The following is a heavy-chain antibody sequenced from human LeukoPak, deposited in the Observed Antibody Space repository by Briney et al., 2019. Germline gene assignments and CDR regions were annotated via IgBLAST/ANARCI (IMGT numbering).Heavy chain of an antibody. CDR3: AKDRHAPGRYCSTTTCFPFDL. Sequence: ASVKVSCKASGGTFSSYAISWVRQAPGQGLEWMGGIIPIFGTANYAQKFQGRVTITADESTSTAYMELSSLRSEDTAVYYCAKDRHAPGRYCSTTTCFPFDLWGQGTLVTVSS. CDR2: IIPIFGTA. V-gene: IGHV1-69*13. J-gene: IGHJ5*02. CDR1: GGTFSSYA. D-gene: IGHD2-2*01.